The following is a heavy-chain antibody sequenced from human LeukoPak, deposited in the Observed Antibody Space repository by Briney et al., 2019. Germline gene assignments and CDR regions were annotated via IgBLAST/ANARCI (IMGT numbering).Heavy chain of an antibody. V-gene: IGHV1-2*02. Sequence: GASVKVSCKASGYTFTGYYIHWVRQAPGQGLECMGWINPNSGGTNYAQKFQGRVTMTRDTSISTAYMELSRLRSDDTAVYYCARDLRGVIWYFDYWGQGTLVTVSS. CDR2: INPNSGGT. D-gene: IGHD3-10*01. J-gene: IGHJ4*02. CDR3: ARDLRGVIWYFDY. CDR1: GYTFTGYY.